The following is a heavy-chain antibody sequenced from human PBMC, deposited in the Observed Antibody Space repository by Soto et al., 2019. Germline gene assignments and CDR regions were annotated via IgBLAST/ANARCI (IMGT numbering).Heavy chain of an antibody. CDR2: IYYSGST. Sequence: PSETLSLTCTVSGGSISSYYWSWIRQPPGKGLEWIGYIYYSGSTNYNPSLKSRVTISVDTSKNQFSLKLSSVTAADTAVYYCARLIGSSEPYYYYYMDVWGKGTTVTVSS. V-gene: IGHV4-59*08. J-gene: IGHJ6*03. CDR1: GGSISSYY. D-gene: IGHD6-13*01. CDR3: ARLIGSSEPYYYYYMDV.